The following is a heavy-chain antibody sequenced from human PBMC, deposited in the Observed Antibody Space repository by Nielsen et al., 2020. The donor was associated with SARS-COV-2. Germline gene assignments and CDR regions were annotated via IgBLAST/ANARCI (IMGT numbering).Heavy chain of an antibody. CDR3: ARQDDYGDYDRIFDY. D-gene: IGHD4-17*01. J-gene: IGHJ4*02. Sequence: GESLKISCKGSGYSFTSYWIGWVRQMPGKGLEWMGIIYPGDSDTRYSPSFQGQVTISADKSISTAYLQWSSLKASDTAMYYCARQDDYGDYDRIFDYWGQGTLVTVSS. CDR1: GYSFTSYW. V-gene: IGHV5-51*01. CDR2: IYPGDSDT.